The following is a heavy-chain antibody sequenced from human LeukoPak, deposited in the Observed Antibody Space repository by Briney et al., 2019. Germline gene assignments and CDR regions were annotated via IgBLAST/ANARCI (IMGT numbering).Heavy chain of an antibody. CDR3: ARVGGYSGYLGFDY. Sequence: GGSLRLSRAASGFTFSSYAMHWVRQAPGKGLEYVSAISSNGGSTYYANSVKGRFTISRDNSKNTLYLQMGSLRAEDMAVYYCARVGGYSGYLGFDYWGQGTLVTVSS. D-gene: IGHD5-12*01. CDR1: GFTFSSYA. CDR2: ISSNGGST. V-gene: IGHV3-64*01. J-gene: IGHJ4*02.